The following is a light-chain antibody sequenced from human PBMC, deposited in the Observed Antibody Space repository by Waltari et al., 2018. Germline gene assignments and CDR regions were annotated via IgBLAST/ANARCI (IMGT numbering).Light chain of an antibody. V-gene: IGLV4-69*01. J-gene: IGLJ3*02. CDR3: QTWGSGIVV. CDR2: VHIDDSH. CDR1: SGHTTYA. Sequence: QVVLTQSPYASASLGASVKLTCTLDSGHTTYAIAWHQQQPEKGPRYLMKVHIDDSHTNADGVPDRFSGSSSGAERYLIISSLQSEDEADYYCQTWGSGIVVFGGGTKLTVL.